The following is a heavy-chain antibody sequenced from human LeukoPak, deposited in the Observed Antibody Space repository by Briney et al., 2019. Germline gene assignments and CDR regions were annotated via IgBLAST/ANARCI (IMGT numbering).Heavy chain of an antibody. CDR1: GFNFSSYW. J-gene: IGHJ4*02. CDR2: IKQDGSEK. CDR3: ARDHRSGIY. V-gene: IGHV3-7*01. Sequence: GGSLRLSCSASGFNFSSYWMSWVRQAPGKGLEWVANIKQDGSEKYYVDSVKGRFTISRDNAKNSLYLQMNSLRAEDTAVYYCARDHRSGIYWGQGTLVTVSS. D-gene: IGHD3-10*01.